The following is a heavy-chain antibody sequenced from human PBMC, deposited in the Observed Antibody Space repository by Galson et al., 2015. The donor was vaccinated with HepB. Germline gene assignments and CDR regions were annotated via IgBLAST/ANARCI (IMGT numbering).Heavy chain of an antibody. V-gene: IGHV1-46*01. Sequence: SVKVSRKASGYTFTRYYMNWVRQAPGQGLEWMGVINPSGGSTSYAPKFQGRVSMTRDTSTRTVYMELSSLRSEDTAVYYCARDGVGETYYYYYMDVWGKGTTVTVSS. CDR2: INPSGGST. J-gene: IGHJ6*03. D-gene: IGHD1-26*01. CDR3: ARDGVGETYYYYYMDV. CDR1: GYTFTRYY.